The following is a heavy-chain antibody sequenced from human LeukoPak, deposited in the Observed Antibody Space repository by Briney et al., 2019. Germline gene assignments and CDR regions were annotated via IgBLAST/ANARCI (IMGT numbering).Heavy chain of an antibody. Sequence: PGGSLRLSCAASGFTFRSYVMSWVRQAPGKGLEWVSAISGSGGGTYYADSVKGRFTISRDNSKNTLYLQMNSLRAEDTAVYYCAKDLATTSPFDYWGQGTLVTVSS. J-gene: IGHJ4*02. CDR1: GFTFRSYV. D-gene: IGHD1-1*01. CDR3: AKDLATTSPFDY. CDR2: ISGSGGGT. V-gene: IGHV3-23*01.